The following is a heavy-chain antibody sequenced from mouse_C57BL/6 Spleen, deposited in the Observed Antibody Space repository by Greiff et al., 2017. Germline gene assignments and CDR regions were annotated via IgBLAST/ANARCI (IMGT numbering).Heavy chain of an antibody. CDR2: ISSGGSYT. D-gene: IGHD3-2*02. CDR3: ARRIHSSGYVPCYFDD. Sequence: EVKLVESGGDLVKPGGSLKLSCAASGFTFSSYGMSWVRQTPDKRLEWVATISSGGSYTYYPDSVKGRFTISRDNAKNTLYLQMSSLKSEDTAMDYCARRIHSSGYVPCYFDDWGQGTTLTVSS. CDR1: GFTFSSYG. J-gene: IGHJ2*01. V-gene: IGHV5-6*02.